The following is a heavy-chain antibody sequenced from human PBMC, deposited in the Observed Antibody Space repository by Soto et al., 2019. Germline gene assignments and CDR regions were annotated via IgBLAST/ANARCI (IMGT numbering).Heavy chain of an antibody. D-gene: IGHD2-15*01. CDR2: IYYSGST. CDR3: ARHTPAISISDH. CDR1: GSCVCSISYY. Sequence: SDTLYLTYTVSGSCVCSISYYWVWIRQPPGKGLEWIGSIYYSGSTYFIPSLKIRVTISVDTSKNQFSLKLSSLTAADTAVYYCARHTPAISISDHWGQG. J-gene: IGHJ1*01. V-gene: IGHV4-39*01.